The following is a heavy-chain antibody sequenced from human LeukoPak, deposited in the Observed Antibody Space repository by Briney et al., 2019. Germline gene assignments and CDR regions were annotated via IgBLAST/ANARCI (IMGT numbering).Heavy chain of an antibody. J-gene: IGHJ4*02. D-gene: IGHD2-2*02. CDR3: ATRYCSSTSCYTGAVDY. CDR1: GGTFSSYA. Sequence: ASVKVSCKASGGTFSSYAISWVRQAPGQGLEWMGGIIPIFGTANYAQRFQGRVTITADESTSTAYMELSSLRSEDTAVYYCATRYCSSTSCYTGAVDYWGQGTLVTVSS. V-gene: IGHV1-69*13. CDR2: IIPIFGTA.